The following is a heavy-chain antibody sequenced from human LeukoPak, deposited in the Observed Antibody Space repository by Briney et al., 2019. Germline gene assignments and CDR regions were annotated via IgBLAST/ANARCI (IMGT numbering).Heavy chain of an antibody. J-gene: IGHJ6*03. Sequence: SETLSLTCTVSGGSISSGSYYWSWIRQPAGKGLEWIGRIYTSGSTNYNPSLKSRVTISVDTSKNQFSLKLSSVTAADTAVYYCARVKGSVAAAGFASIYYYYMDVWGKGTTVTISS. CDR3: ARVKGSVAAAGFASIYYYYMDV. CDR2: IYTSGST. V-gene: IGHV4-61*02. D-gene: IGHD6-13*01. CDR1: GGSISSGSYY.